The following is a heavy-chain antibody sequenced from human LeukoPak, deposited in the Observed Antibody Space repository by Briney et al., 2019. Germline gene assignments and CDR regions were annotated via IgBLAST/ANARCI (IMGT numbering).Heavy chain of an antibody. CDR2: ISGSGGST. CDR1: GLTVSSNY. CDR3: AKINAYCGGDCQGWFFDAFDI. J-gene: IGHJ3*02. V-gene: IGHV3-23*01. D-gene: IGHD2-21*02. Sequence: GGSLRLSCAASGLTVSSNYMSWVRQAPGKGLEWVSAISGSGGSTYYADPVKGRFTISRDNSKNTPYLQMNSLRAEDTAVYYCAKINAYCGGDCQGWFFDAFDIWGQGTMVTVSS.